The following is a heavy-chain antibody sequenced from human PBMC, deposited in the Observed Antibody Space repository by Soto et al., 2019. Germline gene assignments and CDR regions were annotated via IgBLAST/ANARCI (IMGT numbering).Heavy chain of an antibody. CDR1: GGSISSGDYY. CDR2: IYYSGST. V-gene: IGHV4-30-4*01. CDR3: ASMIVVALSAEYFQH. J-gene: IGHJ1*01. Sequence: QVQLQESGPGLVKPSQTLSLTCTVSGGSISSGDYYWSWIRQPPGKGLEWIGYIYYSGSTYYNPSLKSRVTISVDTSKNQCSLKLSSVTAADTAVYYCASMIVVALSAEYFQHWGQGTLVTVSS. D-gene: IGHD3-22*01.